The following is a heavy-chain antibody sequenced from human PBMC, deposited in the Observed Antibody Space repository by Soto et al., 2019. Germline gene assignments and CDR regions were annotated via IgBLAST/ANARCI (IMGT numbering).Heavy chain of an antibody. CDR2: IYYSGST. CDR3: ASARLGKTYFDY. CDR1: GGSISSYY. J-gene: IGHJ4*02. Sequence: PSETLSLTCTVSGGSISSYYWSWIRQPPGKGLEWIGYIYYSGSTNYNPSLKSRVTISVDTSKNQFSLKLSSVTAADTAVYYCASARLGKTYFDYWGQGTLVTVSS. D-gene: IGHD7-27*01. V-gene: IGHV4-59*01.